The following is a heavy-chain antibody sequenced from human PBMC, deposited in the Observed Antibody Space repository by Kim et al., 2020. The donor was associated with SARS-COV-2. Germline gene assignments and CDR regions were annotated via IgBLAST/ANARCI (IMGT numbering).Heavy chain of an antibody. J-gene: IGHJ4*02. V-gene: IGHV3-66*01. CDR3: ARGLGSGTALLDQSGY. D-gene: IGHD3-16*01. Sequence: SVKGRFTISRDNSQNTLYLQMNSLRAEETAVYYCARGLGSGTALLDQSGYWGQGSLVTVSS.